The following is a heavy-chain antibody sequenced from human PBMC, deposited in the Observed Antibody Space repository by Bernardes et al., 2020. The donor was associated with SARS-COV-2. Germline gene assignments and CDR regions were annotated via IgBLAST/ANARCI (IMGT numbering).Heavy chain of an antibody. CDR1: GGSFSGYY. D-gene: IGHD3-16*02. J-gene: IGHJ4*02. CDR3: ARGRIMITFGGVIAKHYYFDY. CDR2: INHSGST. Sequence: TMSFTCAVYGGSFSGYYWSWIRQPPGTGLEWIGEINHSGSTTYNPSLKSRVTISVDTSKNQFSLKLSSVTAADTAVYYCARGRIMITFGGVIAKHYYFDYWGQGTLVTVSS. V-gene: IGHV4-34*01.